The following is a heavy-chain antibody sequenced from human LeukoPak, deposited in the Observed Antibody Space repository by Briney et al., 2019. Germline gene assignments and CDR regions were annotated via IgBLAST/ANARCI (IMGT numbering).Heavy chain of an antibody. V-gene: IGHV3-66*02. CDR2: IYSGGST. CDR3: ARDLSVGSSWASDAFDI. D-gene: IGHD6-13*01. CDR1: GFTASSNY. Sequence: GGSLRLPYAASGFTASSNYMSWVRQAPGKGLEWVSVIYSGGSTYYADSVKGRFTISRDNSENTLYLQMNSLRAEDTAVYYCARDLSVGSSWASDAFDIWGQGTMVTVSS. J-gene: IGHJ3*02.